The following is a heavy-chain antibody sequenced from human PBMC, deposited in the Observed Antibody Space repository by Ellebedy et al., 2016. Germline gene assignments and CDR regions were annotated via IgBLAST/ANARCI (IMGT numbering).Heavy chain of an antibody. D-gene: IGHD1-26*01. CDR3: ARDRWELPLDF. Sequence: GGSLRLSCAASGFTFSSYSMNWVRQAPGKGLEWVSYISSSSSTIYYADSVKGRFTISRDNAKNSLYLQMNSLRAEDTAVYYCARDRWELPLDFWGQGTMVTVSS. V-gene: IGHV3-48*04. CDR1: GFTFSSYS. CDR2: ISSSSSTI. J-gene: IGHJ3*01.